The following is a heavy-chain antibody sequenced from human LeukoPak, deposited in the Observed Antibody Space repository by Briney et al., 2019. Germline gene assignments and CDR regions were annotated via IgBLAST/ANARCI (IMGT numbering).Heavy chain of an antibody. V-gene: IGHV3-30-3*01. Sequence: PGGSLRLSCAASGSTFSSYAMHWVRQAPGKGLEWVAVISYDGSNKYYADSVKGRFTISRDNSKNTLYLQMNSLRAEDTAVYYCARDFPTSDDAFDIWGQGTMVTVSS. CDR3: ARDFPTSDDAFDI. CDR1: GSTFSSYA. J-gene: IGHJ3*02. CDR2: ISYDGSNK.